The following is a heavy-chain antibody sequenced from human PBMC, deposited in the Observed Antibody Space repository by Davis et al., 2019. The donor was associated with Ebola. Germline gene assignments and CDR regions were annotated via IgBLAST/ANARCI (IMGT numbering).Heavy chain of an antibody. V-gene: IGHV1-69*06. CDR1: GGTFSSYA. D-gene: IGHD3-3*01. J-gene: IGHJ6*02. CDR3: ARDWDVYDSRKGRYGMDV. Sequence: SVKVSCKASGGTFSSYAISWVRQAPGQGLEWMGGIIPIFGTANYAQKFQGRVTITADKSTSTAYMELSSLRSEDTAVYYCARDWDVYDSRKGRYGMDVWGQGTTVIVSS. CDR2: IIPIFGTA.